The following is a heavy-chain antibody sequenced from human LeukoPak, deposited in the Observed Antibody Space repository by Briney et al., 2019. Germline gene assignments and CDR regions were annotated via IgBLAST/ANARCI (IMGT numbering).Heavy chain of an antibody. CDR2: ISYDGSNK. CDR1: GFTFSSYA. V-gene: IGHV3-30*04. D-gene: IGHD4-17*01. CDR3: ARAHYGDYVLASWFDP. J-gene: IGHJ5*02. Sequence: GGSLRLSCAASGFTFSSYAMHWVRQAPGKGLEWVADISYDGSNKYYADSVKGRFTISRDNSKNTLYLQMNSLRAEDTAVYYCARAHYGDYVLASWFDPWGQGTPVTVSS.